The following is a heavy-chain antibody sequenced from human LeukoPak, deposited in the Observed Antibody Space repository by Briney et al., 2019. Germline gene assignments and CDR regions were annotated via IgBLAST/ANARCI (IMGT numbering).Heavy chain of an antibody. V-gene: IGHV1-18*01. CDR1: GYTFTSYG. Sequence: ASVKVSCKASGYTFTSYGISWVRQAPGQGLEWMGWISAYNGNTNYAQKLQGRVTMTTDTSTSTAYMELSRLRSDDTAVYYCARELRYFDWLSDYYYYMDVWGKGTTVTISS. CDR3: ARELRYFDWLSDYYYYMDV. D-gene: IGHD3-9*01. CDR2: ISAYNGNT. J-gene: IGHJ6*03.